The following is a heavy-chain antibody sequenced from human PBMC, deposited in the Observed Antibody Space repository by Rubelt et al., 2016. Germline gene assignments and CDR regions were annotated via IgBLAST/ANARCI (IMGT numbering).Heavy chain of an antibody. D-gene: IGHD4-23*01. J-gene: IGHJ4*02. CDR2: ISSRSIYI. CDR3: ARRTVVSPLDY. Sequence: EVQLVESGGDLVQPGGSLRLSCAASGFTFSSYSMNWVRQAPGKGLEWVSSISSRSIYIDYADSVKGRFTISRDNAKNSLHLQMNSLRPEDTAIYYCARRTVVSPLDYWGQGTLVTVSP. CDR1: GFTFSSYS. V-gene: IGHV3-21*01.